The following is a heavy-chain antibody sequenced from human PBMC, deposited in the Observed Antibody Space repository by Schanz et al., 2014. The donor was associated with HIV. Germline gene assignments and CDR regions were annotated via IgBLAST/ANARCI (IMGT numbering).Heavy chain of an antibody. V-gene: IGHV4-34*01. D-gene: IGHD3-16*01. CDR3: ARDGGRRGGERQLFGY. Sequence: QVQLVESGGSVVQPGRSLRLSCAASGFTFSSYAMHWVRQAPGKGLEWIGEINHSGIPNYNPSLESRVTISVDTSKNQFSLKLSSVTAADTAVYYCARDGGRRGGERQLFGYWGQGTLVTVSS. CDR2: INHSGIP. J-gene: IGHJ4*02. CDR1: GFTFSSYA.